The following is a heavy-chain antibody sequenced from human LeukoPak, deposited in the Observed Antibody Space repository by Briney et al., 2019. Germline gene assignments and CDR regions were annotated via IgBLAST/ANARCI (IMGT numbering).Heavy chain of an antibody. CDR1: GGSMTNYY. CDR2: TYYSGST. J-gene: IGHJ4*02. Sequence: SETLSLTCAVSGGSMTNYYWSWIRQPPGKGLEWIGYTYYSGSTNYNPSLKSRLAISVDTSKNQFSLRLSSVTAADTAVYYCARLRGNYFPDYWGQGTLVTVSS. V-gene: IGHV4-59*01. D-gene: IGHD4-11*01. CDR3: ARLRGNYFPDY.